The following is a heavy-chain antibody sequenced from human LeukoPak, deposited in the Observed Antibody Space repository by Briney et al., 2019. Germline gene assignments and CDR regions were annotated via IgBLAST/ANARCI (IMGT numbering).Heavy chain of an antibody. CDR3: AGTSSGPERRGMDV. D-gene: IGHD6-19*01. CDR1: GFTFTNYA. V-gene: IGHV3-23*01. Sequence: GGSLRLSCAASGFTFTNYAMNWVRQAPGKGLHWVSTISGRGDYTYYADSVKGRFTISRGNSKNTLYLQMNSLRAEDTAVYYCAGTSSGPERRGMDVWGQGTTVTVSS. J-gene: IGHJ6*02. CDR2: ISGRGDYT.